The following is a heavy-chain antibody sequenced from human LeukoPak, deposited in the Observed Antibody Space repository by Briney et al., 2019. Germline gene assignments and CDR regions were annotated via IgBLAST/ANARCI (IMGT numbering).Heavy chain of an antibody. CDR3: ARDSGSGKYYYYYYMDV. V-gene: IGHV3-20*04. J-gene: IGHJ6*03. CDR1: GFIFVDYG. D-gene: IGHD3-10*01. CDR2: INWSGDST. Sequence: PGGSLRLSCAASGFIFVDYGMNWVRQAPGKGLEWVSGINWSGDSTGYVDSVKGRFTISRDNAKNSLYLQMNSLRVEDTALYYCARDSGSGKYYYYYYMDVWGKGTTVTISS.